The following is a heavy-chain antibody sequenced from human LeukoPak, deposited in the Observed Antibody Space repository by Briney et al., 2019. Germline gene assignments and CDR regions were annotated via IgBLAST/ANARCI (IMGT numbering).Heavy chain of an antibody. J-gene: IGHJ3*02. Sequence: GESLKISCKGSGYSFTSYWIGWVRQMPGKGLEWMGIIYPGDSDTRYSPFFQGQVTTSADKSISTAYLQWSSLKASDTAMYYCARADCSSTSCYTEGDAFDIWDQGTMVTVSS. CDR1: GYSFTSYW. CDR2: IYPGDSDT. D-gene: IGHD2-2*02. CDR3: ARADCSSTSCYTEGDAFDI. V-gene: IGHV5-51*01.